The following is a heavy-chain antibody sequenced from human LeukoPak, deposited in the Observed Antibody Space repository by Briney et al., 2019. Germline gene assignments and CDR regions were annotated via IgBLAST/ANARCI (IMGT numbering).Heavy chain of an antibody. CDR1: GGSINSYY. D-gene: IGHD6-13*01. CDR2: IYYDGST. Sequence: SETLSLTCTVSGGSINSYYCSWIRQPPGKGLEWIGYIYYDGSTNYNPSLKSRVTMSVDTSKNQFSLRLSPVTAADTAVYYCARGVAAAGTHFDYWGQGTLVTVSS. CDR3: ARGVAAAGTHFDY. V-gene: IGHV4-59*01. J-gene: IGHJ4*02.